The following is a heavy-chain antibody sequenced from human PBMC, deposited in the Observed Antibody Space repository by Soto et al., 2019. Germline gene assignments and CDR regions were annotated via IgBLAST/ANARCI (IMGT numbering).Heavy chain of an antibody. CDR2: IIPILGIA. CDR1: GGTFSSYT. CDR3: ASDTVDCGGDCFPEYFQH. J-gene: IGHJ1*01. D-gene: IGHD2-21*02. V-gene: IGHV1-69*02. Sequence: SVKVSCKASGGTFSSYTISWVRQAPGQGLEWMGRIIPILGIANYAQKFQGRVTITADKSTSTAYMELSSLRSEDTAVYYCASDTVDCGGDCFPEYFQHWGQGTLVTVSS.